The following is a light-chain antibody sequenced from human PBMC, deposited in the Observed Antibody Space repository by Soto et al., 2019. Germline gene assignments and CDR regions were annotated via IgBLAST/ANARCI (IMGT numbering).Light chain of an antibody. CDR3: QQYGSSPGT. Sequence: EIVLTQSPGTLSLSPGERATLSCRASQPVRASYLAWYQQKPGQAPSLLIYDTSSRATGIPDRFSGSGSGTDFALTISRLDPEDFAVYFCQQYGSSPGTFGQGTKVEIK. J-gene: IGKJ1*01. CDR2: DTS. V-gene: IGKV3-20*01. CDR1: QPVRASY.